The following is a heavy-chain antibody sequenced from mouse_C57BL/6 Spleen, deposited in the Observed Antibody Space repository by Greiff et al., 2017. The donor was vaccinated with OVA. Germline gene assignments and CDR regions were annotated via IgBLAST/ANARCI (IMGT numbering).Heavy chain of an antibody. CDR1: GFTFSDYG. CDR2: ISNLASSI. D-gene: IGHD1-1*01. CDR3: ARGGDILRGGYCDV. Sequence: EVQLVESGGGLVQPGGSLKLSCAASGFTFSDYGMAWVRQAPRKGPEWVAFISNLASSIYYADTVTGRFPISRANANNTLYLEMSSLRAEDTAMYYCARGGDILRGGYCDVGGTGTTRTVSS. V-gene: IGHV5-15*01. J-gene: IGHJ1*03.